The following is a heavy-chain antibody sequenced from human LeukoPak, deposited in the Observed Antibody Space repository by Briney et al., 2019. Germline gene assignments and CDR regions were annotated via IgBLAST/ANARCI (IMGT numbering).Heavy chain of an antibody. CDR3: ARSSWAPPIDY. Sequence: GGSLRLSCAASGFTFSSYSMNWVRQAPGKGLEWVSGISWNSGSIGYADSVKGRFTISRDNAKNSLYLQMNSLRAEDTALYYCARSSWAPPIDYWGQGTLVTVSS. D-gene: IGHD1-26*01. CDR2: ISWNSGSI. CDR1: GFTFSSYS. V-gene: IGHV3-9*01. J-gene: IGHJ4*02.